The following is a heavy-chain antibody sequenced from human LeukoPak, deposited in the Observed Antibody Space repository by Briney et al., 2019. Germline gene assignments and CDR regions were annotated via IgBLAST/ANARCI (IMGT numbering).Heavy chain of an antibody. D-gene: IGHD3-10*01. J-gene: IGHJ3*02. V-gene: IGHV1-69*06. Sequence: ASVKVSCKASGYTFTSYYMHWVRQAPGQGLEWMGGIIPIFGTANYAQKFQGRVTITADKSTSTAYMELSSLRSEDTAVYYCAREEIYYYGSGSYYNGGAFDIWGQGTMVAVSS. CDR1: GYTFTSYY. CDR3: AREEIYYYGSGSYYNGGAFDI. CDR2: IIPIFGTA.